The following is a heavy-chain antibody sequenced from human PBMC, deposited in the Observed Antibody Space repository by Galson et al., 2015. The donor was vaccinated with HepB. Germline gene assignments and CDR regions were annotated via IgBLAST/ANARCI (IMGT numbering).Heavy chain of an antibody. CDR2: IRSKAYGGTT. CDR1: GFTFGDYA. J-gene: IGHJ4*02. D-gene: IGHD6-19*01. V-gene: IGHV3-49*04. CDR3: TRDQWLVLGY. Sequence: SLRLSCAASGFTFGDYAMSWVRQAPGKGLEWVGFIRSKAYGGTTEYAASVKGRFTISRDDSKSIAYLQMNSLKTEDTAVYYCTRDQWLVLGYWGQGTLVTVSS.